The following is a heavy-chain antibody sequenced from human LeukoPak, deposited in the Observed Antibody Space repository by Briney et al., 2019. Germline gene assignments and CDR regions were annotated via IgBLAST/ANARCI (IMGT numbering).Heavy chain of an antibody. J-gene: IGHJ4*02. V-gene: IGHV4-59*08. CDR2: ISYSGST. CDR1: GGSISNYY. CDR3: ARQVVVTAPLGY. D-gene: IGHD2-21*02. Sequence: SETPSLTCTVSGGSISNYYWSWIRQPPGKGLEWIGYISYSGSTNYNASLKSRVTISVDTSKNQFSLKLSSVTAADTAVYYCARQVVVTAPLGYWGRGTLVTVSS.